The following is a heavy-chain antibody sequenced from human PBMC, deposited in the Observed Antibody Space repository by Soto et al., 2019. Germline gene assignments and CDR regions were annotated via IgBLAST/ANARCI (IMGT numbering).Heavy chain of an antibody. CDR1: GGSFSSFY. J-gene: IGHJ5*02. CDR3: ARGGVGSWFDP. D-gene: IGHD3-10*01. CDR2: VYYSGTT. V-gene: IGHV4-59*01. Sequence: SETLSLTCTVSGGSFSSFYCDWIRQPPGQGLEWIGYVYYSGTTYYNPSLKSRVIISVDTSKNECSLSLTSVTAADTAVYYCARGGVGSWFDPWGEEPLVTVPS.